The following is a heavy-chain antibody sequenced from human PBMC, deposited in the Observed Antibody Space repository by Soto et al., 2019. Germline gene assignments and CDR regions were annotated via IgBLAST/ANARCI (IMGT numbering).Heavy chain of an antibody. V-gene: IGHV1-18*04. Sequence: QVQLVQSGAEVKKPGASVKVSCKAPGYTFTSYGISWVRQAPGQGLEWMGWISAYNGNTYYAQKLQGRVTMTTDTSTSTAYMELRSLRSDDTAVYYCARAGYCSSTSCHYYYGMDVWGQGTTVTVSS. CDR3: ARAGYCSSTSCHYYYGMDV. J-gene: IGHJ6*02. D-gene: IGHD2-2*01. CDR2: ISAYNGNT. CDR1: GYTFTSYG.